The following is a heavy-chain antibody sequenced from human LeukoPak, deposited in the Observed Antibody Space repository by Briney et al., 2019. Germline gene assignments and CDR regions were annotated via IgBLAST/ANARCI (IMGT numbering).Heavy chain of an antibody. Sequence: GRSLRLSCAASGFTFDDYAMHWVRQAPGKGLEWVSGISWNSGSIGYADSVKGRFTISRDNAKNSLYLQMNSLRAEDTALYYCAKGTPGITGPLMVFDYWGQGTLVTVSS. D-gene: IGHD1-20*01. V-gene: IGHV3-9*01. CDR2: ISWNSGSI. J-gene: IGHJ4*02. CDR1: GFTFDDYA. CDR3: AKGTPGITGPLMVFDY.